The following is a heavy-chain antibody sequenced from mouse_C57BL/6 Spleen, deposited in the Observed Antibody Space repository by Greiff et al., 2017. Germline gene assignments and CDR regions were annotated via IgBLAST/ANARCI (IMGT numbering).Heavy chain of an antibody. Sequence: EVKVVESGGGLVKPGGSLKLSCAASGFTFSSYAMSWVRQTPEKRLEWVATISDGGSYTYYPDNVKGRFTISRDNAKNNLYLQMSHLKSEDTAMYYCARDSSCYRAMDYWGQGTSVTVSS. D-gene: IGHD3-2*02. CDR3: ARDSSCYRAMDY. V-gene: IGHV5-4*01. CDR1: GFTFSSYA. CDR2: ISDGGSYT. J-gene: IGHJ4*01.